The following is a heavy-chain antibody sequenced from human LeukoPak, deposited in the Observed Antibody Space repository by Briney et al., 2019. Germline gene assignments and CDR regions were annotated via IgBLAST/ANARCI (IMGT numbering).Heavy chain of an antibody. CDR1: EFTFSSYS. CDR3: TRDQEGSDY. J-gene: IGHJ4*02. CDR2: ITRSSSAK. Sequence: PGGSLRLSCAASEFTFSSYSMNWVRQAPGKGLEWVSYITRSSSAKFYADSVKGRFTISRDNAENLLYLQMNSLRAEDTAVYYCTRDQEGSDYWGQGTLVTVSS. V-gene: IGHV3-48*01.